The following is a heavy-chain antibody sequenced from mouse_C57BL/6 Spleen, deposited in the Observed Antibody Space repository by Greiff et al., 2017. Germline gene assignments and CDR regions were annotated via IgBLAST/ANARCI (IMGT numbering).Heavy chain of an antibody. CDR1: GFNIKDDY. CDR3: TTRYGSPFAY. CDR2: IDPENGDT. V-gene: IGHV14-4*01. Sequence: VQLKQSGAELVRPGASVKLSCTASGFNIKDDYMHWVKQRPEQGLEWIGWIDPENGDTEYASKLQGKATITADTSSNTAYLQLSSLTSEDTAVYYCTTRYGSPFAYWGQGTLVTVSA. J-gene: IGHJ3*01. D-gene: IGHD1-1*01.